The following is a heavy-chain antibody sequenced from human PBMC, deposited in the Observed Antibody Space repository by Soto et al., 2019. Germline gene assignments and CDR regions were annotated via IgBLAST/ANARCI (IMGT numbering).Heavy chain of an antibody. Sequence: SETLSLTCTVSGGSISSGGYYWSWIRQHPGKGLEWIGYIYYSGSTYYNPSLKNRVTISVDTSKNQFSLKLSSVTAADTAVYYCARDRGGYYDHWGQGTLVTVSS. CDR2: IYYSGST. V-gene: IGHV4-31*03. J-gene: IGHJ4*02. CDR1: GGSISSGGYY. D-gene: IGHD3-22*01. CDR3: ARDRGGYYDH.